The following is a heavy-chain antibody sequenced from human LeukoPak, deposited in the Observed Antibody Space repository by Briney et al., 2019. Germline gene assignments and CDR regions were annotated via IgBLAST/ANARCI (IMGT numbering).Heavy chain of an antibody. CDR2: INQEGSEK. Sequence: GGSLRLSCAASGFTISSHWMTWVRQTPGKGLEWVAHINQEGSEKNCVDSVTGRFTISRDNAKNSLYLQLNSLRAEDTALYYCARGHYGLDIWGQGTMVTVSS. V-gene: IGHV3-7*01. D-gene: IGHD4-17*01. J-gene: IGHJ3*02. CDR1: GFTISSHW. CDR3: ARGHYGLDI.